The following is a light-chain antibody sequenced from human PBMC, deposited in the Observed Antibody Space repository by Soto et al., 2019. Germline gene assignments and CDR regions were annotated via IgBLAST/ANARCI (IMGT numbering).Light chain of an antibody. V-gene: IGKV1-5*01. CDR1: HSISNC. CDR3: EQYNSYDMWT. Sequence: DIQMTQSPSTLSASVGDRVIITCRASHSISNCLSWYQQKPGKAPKLLIYGASSLESGDPSRFSGSGSGTEFTLTIRSLQPDDFATYYCEQYNSYDMWTFGEGTKGDIK. J-gene: IGKJ1*01. CDR2: GAS.